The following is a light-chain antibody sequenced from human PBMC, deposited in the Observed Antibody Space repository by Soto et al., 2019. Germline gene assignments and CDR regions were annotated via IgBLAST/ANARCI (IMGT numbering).Light chain of an antibody. CDR2: DVS. CDR1: SSDVGGYNY. V-gene: IGLV2-11*01. J-gene: IGLJ1*01. CDR3: CSYAGSYTLGV. Sequence: QSALTQPRSVSGSPGQSGTISCTGTSSDVGGYNYVSWYQQHPGKAPKLMIYDVSKRPSGVPDRFSGSKSGNTASLTISGLQAEDEADYYCCSYAGSYTLGVFGTRTKLTVL.